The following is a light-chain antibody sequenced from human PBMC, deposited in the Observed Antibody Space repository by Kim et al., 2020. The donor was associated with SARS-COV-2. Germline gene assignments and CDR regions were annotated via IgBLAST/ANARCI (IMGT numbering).Light chain of an antibody. CDR3: NARHSSGNHAV. Sequence: ALGQTVRITCQGDSLRSYYASWYQQKPGQAPVLVIYGKNNRPSGIPDRFSGSSSGNTASLTITGAQAEDEADYYCNARHSSGNHAVFWGGTQLTAL. V-gene: IGLV3-19*01. CDR2: GKN. J-gene: IGLJ7*02. CDR1: SLRSYY.